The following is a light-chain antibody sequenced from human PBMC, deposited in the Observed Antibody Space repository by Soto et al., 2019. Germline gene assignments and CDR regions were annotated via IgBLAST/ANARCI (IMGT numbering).Light chain of an antibody. V-gene: IGKV1-9*01. Sequence: QVSMSASSLYEYVGDSFTKAYRASQGISRYLAWYQQKPGRAPKLLISAASTLQSGVPSRFSGSGSGTDFTLSISSLQPEDFATYYCQQLNTYPVTFGGGTKVDIK. J-gene: IGKJ4*01. CDR2: AAS. CDR3: QQLNTYPVT. CDR1: QGISRY.